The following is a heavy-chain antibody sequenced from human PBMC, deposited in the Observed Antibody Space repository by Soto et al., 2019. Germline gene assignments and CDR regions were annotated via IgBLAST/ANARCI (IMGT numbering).Heavy chain of an antibody. CDR3: ATAIADDAFDI. CDR2: INASNGNT. CDR1: GYTFTSYA. Sequence: QVQLVQSGAEVKKPGASVKVSCKASGYTFTSYAMHWVRQAPGQRLEWMGWINASNGNTKYSQKFQGRVTITSDTSASTAYMELSSLRFEDTAVYFCATAIADDAFDIWGRGTMVTVSS. J-gene: IGHJ3*02. V-gene: IGHV1-3*01. D-gene: IGHD2-2*01.